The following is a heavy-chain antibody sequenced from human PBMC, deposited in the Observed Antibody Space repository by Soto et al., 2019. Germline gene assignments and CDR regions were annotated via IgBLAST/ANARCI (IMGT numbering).Heavy chain of an antibody. CDR3: VGAFLGF. CDR1: GLTFTNTW. Sequence: EVQLVESGGGLVEPGGSLTLSCAASGLTFTNTWMSWARQAPGKRLEWVGHINTQSDGATTNYAAPVRGRFTISRDDSKSTLYLHMSDLKIEDTAVYYCVGAFLGFRGRGTLVIVS. V-gene: IGHV3-15*06. J-gene: IGHJ4*02. CDR2: INTQSDGATT. D-gene: IGHD3-16*01.